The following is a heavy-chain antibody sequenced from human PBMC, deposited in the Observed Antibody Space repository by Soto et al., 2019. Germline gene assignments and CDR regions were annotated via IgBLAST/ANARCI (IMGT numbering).Heavy chain of an antibody. Sequence: GASVKVSCKASGGTFSSYAISWVRQAPGQGLEWMGGIIPIFGTANYAQKFQGRVTITADESTSTAYMELSSLRSEDTAVYYCARDPRGSGWWYYYGMDVWGQGTTVTVSS. CDR2: IIPIFGTA. V-gene: IGHV1-69*13. CDR1: GGTFSSYA. D-gene: IGHD1-26*01. J-gene: IGHJ6*02. CDR3: ARDPRGSGWWYYYGMDV.